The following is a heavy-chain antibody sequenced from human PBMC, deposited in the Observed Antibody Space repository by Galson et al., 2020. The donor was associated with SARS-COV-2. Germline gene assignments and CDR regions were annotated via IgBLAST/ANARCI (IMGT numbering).Heavy chain of an antibody. CDR2: ISYDGSNK. CDR3: ARESGSGSDV. V-gene: IGHV3-30-3*01. Sequence: GESLKISCAASGFTFSSYAMHWVRQAPGKGLEWVAVISYDGSNKYYADSVKGRFTISRDNSKNTLYLQMNSLRAEDTAVYYCARESGSGSDVWGQGTTVTVSS. CDR1: GFTFSSYA. D-gene: IGHD3-10*01. J-gene: IGHJ6*02.